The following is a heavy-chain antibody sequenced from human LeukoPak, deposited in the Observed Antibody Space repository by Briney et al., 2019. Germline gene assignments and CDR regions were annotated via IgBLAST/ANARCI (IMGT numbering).Heavy chain of an antibody. CDR2: ISSDGSST. J-gene: IGHJ1*01. Sequence: PGGSLRLSCAVSGFTFSGYWMNWVRQAPGKGLVWVSRISSDGSSTTYADSVKGRYTISRDNAKNMLFLQMNSLRAEDTAVYYCTRDFYSSSWDWGQGTLVTVSS. CDR3: TRDFYSSSWD. CDR1: GFTFSGYW. V-gene: IGHV3-74*03. D-gene: IGHD6-13*01.